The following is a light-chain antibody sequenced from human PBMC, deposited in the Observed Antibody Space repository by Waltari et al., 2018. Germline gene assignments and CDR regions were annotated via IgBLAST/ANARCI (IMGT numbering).Light chain of an antibody. CDR3: QQYYNTPPT. Sequence: DIVMTQSPDSLTVSPGERATITGRSSQSVSDHVNNKNYLAWYRQKAGQPPKLLISWASTREFGVPDRFSGSGSGTEFTLTISSLQPEDVAVYYCQQYYNTPPTFGQGTKVEIK. CDR2: WAS. CDR1: QSVSDHVNNKNY. V-gene: IGKV4-1*01. J-gene: IGKJ1*01.